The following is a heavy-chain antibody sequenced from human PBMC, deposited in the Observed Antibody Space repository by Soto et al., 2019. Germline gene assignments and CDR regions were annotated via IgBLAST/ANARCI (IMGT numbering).Heavy chain of an antibody. CDR1: GGTFSSYA. CDR3: ARSDDYGDYAGTG. CDR2: IIPIFGTA. Sequence: QVQLVQSGAEVKKPGSSVKVSCKASGGTFSSYAISWVRQAPGPGLEWMGGIIPIFGTANYAQKFQGRATMTADESTNTAYMEQSSLRSEDTAVYYCARSDDYGDYAGTGWGQGTLVTVSS. J-gene: IGHJ4*02. D-gene: IGHD4-17*01. V-gene: IGHV1-69*01.